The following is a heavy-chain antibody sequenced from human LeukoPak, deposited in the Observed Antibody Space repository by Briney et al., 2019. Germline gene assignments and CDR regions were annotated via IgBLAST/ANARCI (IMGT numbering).Heavy chain of an antibody. CDR3: ARSGSFFPLYYFDY. CDR1: GGSISSYC. D-gene: IGHD1-26*01. J-gene: IGHJ4*02. V-gene: IGHV4-59*01. Sequence: SETLSLTCTVSGGSISSYCWIWIRQPPGKGLEWLGYIYYSGSTNYNPSLKSRVTISVDTSKNQFSLKLSSVTAADTAVYYCARSGSFFPLYYFDYWGQGTLVTVSS. CDR2: IYYSGST.